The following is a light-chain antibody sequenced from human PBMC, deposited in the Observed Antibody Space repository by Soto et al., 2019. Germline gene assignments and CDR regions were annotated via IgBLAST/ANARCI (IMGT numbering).Light chain of an antibody. CDR1: SSDIHDYKF. V-gene: IGLV2-14*01. Sequence: QSALTQPASVSGSPGQSITISCTGTSSDIHDYKFVSWYQQHPGKAPKLIIYEVTRRSSGVSDRFSGSKSGNMASLTISGLQAEDEADYYCTSYARSGYVFGTGTKLTVL. J-gene: IGLJ1*01. CDR2: EVT. CDR3: TSYARSGYV.